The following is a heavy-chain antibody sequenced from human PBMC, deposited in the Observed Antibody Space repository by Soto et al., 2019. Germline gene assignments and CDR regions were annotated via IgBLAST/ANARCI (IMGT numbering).Heavy chain of an antibody. V-gene: IGHV1-69*12. J-gene: IGHJ3*02. D-gene: IGHD6-13*01. Sequence: QVQLVQSGAEVKKPGSSVKVACKVSGDTFSNYAINWVRQAPGQGLEWMGAIVPIFSTANYAQKFHGRVTITADEFTITAYMELSGLRSDDTATYYCARETSAPGTFREDASDIWGQGTLVTVSS. CDR2: IVPIFSTA. CDR1: GDTFSNYA. CDR3: ARETSAPGTFREDASDI.